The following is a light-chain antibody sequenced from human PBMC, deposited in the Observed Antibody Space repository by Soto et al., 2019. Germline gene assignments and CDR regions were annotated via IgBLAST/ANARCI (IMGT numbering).Light chain of an antibody. CDR2: AAS. CDR3: QQSYSTPPYT. J-gene: IGKJ2*01. CDR1: QSISSY. V-gene: IGKV1-39*01. Sequence: DIQMTQSPSSLSASVEDRVTITCRASQSISSYLNWYQQKPGKAPKLLIYAASSLQSGVPSRFSGSGSGTDFTLTISSLQPEDFATYYCQQSYSTPPYTFGQGTKVDIK.